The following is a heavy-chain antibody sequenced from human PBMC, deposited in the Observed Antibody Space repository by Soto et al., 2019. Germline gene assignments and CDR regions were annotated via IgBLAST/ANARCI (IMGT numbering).Heavy chain of an antibody. CDR1: GGSVSSGSYY. V-gene: IGHV4-61*01. CDR2: IYYSGST. CDR3: ARGIVGAKTFDY. Sequence: QVQLQESGPGLVKPSETLSLTCTVSGGSVSSGSYYWSWIRQPPGKGLEWIGYIYYSGSTNYNPSLKRRVTISVDTSKNQFSLKLSSVTAADTAVYYCARGIVGAKTFDYWGQGTLVTVSS. J-gene: IGHJ4*02. D-gene: IGHD1-26*01.